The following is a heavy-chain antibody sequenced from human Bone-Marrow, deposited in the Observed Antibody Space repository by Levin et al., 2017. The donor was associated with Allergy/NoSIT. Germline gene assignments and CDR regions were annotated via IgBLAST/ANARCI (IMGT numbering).Heavy chain of an antibody. Sequence: SCAVYGGSFSGYYWSWIRQPPGKGLEWIGEINHSGSTNYNPSLKSRVTISVDTSKNQFSLKLSSVTAADTAVYYCARGGSGSYYGMDVWGQGTTVTVSS. J-gene: IGHJ6*02. CDR1: GGSFSGYY. CDR2: INHSGST. D-gene: IGHD1-26*01. CDR3: ARGGSGSYYGMDV. V-gene: IGHV4-34*01.